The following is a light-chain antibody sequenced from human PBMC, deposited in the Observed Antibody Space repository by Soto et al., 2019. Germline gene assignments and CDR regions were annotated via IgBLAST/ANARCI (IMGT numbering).Light chain of an antibody. CDR3: QQYGSSPPVT. CDR1: QSVSSY. J-gene: IGKJ4*01. Sequence: EIVLTQSPATLSLSPGERATLSCRASQSVSSYLAWYQQKPGQAPRLLIYDTSSRATGIPDRFSGSGSGTDFTLTISRLEPEDFAVYYCQQYGSSPPVTFGGGTKVEIK. CDR2: DTS. V-gene: IGKV3-20*01.